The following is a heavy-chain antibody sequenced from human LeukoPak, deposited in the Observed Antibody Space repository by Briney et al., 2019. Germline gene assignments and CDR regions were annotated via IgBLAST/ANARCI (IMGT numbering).Heavy chain of an antibody. Sequence: SETLSLTCVVYGVSFSGYYWSWIRQPPGKGLEWIGEINHSGSTNYNPSLKSRVTISLDTSNNQFSLKLTSVTAADTAVYYCARAHSSSWYMDYWGQGTLVTVSS. J-gene: IGHJ4*02. V-gene: IGHV4-34*01. CDR1: GVSFSGYY. CDR2: INHSGST. CDR3: ARAHSSSWYMDY. D-gene: IGHD6-13*01.